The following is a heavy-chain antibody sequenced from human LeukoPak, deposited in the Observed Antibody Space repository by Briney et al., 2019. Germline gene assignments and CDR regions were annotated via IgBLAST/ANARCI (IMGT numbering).Heavy chain of an antibody. Sequence: GGSLRLSCAASGFTFSSYAMSWVRQAPGKGLEWVSVIGGSVGSTYYADSVKGRFTISRDNSKNTLYLQMNSLRAEDTAVYYCAKVPTKLWFGVGYFDYWGQGTLVTVSS. CDR2: IGGSVGST. CDR1: GFTFSSYA. CDR3: AKVPTKLWFGVGYFDY. J-gene: IGHJ4*02. V-gene: IGHV3-23*01. D-gene: IGHD3-10*01.